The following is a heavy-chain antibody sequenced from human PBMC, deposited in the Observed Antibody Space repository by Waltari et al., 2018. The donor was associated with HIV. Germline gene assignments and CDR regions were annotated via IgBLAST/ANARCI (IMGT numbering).Heavy chain of an antibody. CDR2: ISGSGGST. CDR3: AKDQRFKAGTIFGVSEAPFDY. V-gene: IGHV3-23*01. Sequence: EVQLLESGGGLVQPGGSLRLSCAASGFTFSSYAMSWVRQAPGKGLEWVSAISGSGGSTYYADSVKGRFTISRDNSKNTLYLQMNSLRAEDTAVYYCAKDQRFKAGTIFGVSEAPFDYWGQGTLVTVSS. J-gene: IGHJ4*02. D-gene: IGHD3-3*01. CDR1: GFTFSSYA.